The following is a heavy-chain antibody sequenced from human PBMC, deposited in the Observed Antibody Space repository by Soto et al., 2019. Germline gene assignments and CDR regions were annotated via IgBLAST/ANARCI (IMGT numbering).Heavy chain of an antibody. V-gene: IGHV4-61*05. CDR2: IYYSGST. Sequence: SETLSLTCIVSGGSIDNNGYYWILIRQPPGKGLEWIGYIYYSGSTNYNPSLKSRVTISVDTSKNQFSLKLSSVTAADTAVYYCARHKLAAAGYYYGMDVWGQGTTVTVSS. J-gene: IGHJ6*02. CDR1: GGSIDNNGYY. CDR3: ARHKLAAAGYYYGMDV. D-gene: IGHD6-13*01.